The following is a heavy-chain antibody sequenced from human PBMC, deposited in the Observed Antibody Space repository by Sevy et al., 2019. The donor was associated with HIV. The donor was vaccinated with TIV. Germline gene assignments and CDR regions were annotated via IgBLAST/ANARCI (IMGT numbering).Heavy chain of an antibody. J-gene: IGHJ4*02. CDR2: INSNSGAI. CDR3: ATEYSYDY. D-gene: IGHD5-12*01. Sequence: ASVKVSCKASVHTFSGNYIQWVRQAPGQGLEWLGWINSNSGAISYAQKFQDRVTMTRDTSTTTAYMELSRLRSDDTAVYYCATEYSYDYWGQGTLVTVSS. V-gene: IGHV1-2*02. CDR1: VHTFSGNY.